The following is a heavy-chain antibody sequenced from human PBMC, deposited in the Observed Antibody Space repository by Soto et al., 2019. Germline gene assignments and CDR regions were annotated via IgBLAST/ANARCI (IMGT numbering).Heavy chain of an antibody. V-gene: IGHV4-34*01. D-gene: IGHD2-15*01. CDR1: GGSFSGYY. Sequence: PSETLSLTCAVYGGSFSGYYWTWIRQPPGKGLEWIGESDHSGSTKYNPSLKSRVATSIDTSKSQFSLRLSSVTAADTAVYYCARVVGRICSGGVCTHTAFDNWGQGTPVTVSS. J-gene: IGHJ4*02. CDR3: ARVVGRICSGGVCTHTAFDN. CDR2: SDHSGST.